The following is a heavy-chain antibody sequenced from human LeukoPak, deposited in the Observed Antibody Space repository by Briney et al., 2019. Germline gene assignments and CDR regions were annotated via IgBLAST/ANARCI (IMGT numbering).Heavy chain of an antibody. CDR2: IYSDGRT. CDR1: GFTVGSNY. V-gene: IGHV3-66*01. J-gene: IGHJ4*02. Sequence: PGGSLGLSCAASGFTVGSNYMSWVRQAPGKGLEWVSVIYSDGRTYYADSVKGRFTISRDNSKNTLYLQMNSLRAEDTAVYFCARSHCSGGSCYYIDHWGQGTLVTVSS. CDR3: ARSHCSGGSCYYIDH. D-gene: IGHD2-15*01.